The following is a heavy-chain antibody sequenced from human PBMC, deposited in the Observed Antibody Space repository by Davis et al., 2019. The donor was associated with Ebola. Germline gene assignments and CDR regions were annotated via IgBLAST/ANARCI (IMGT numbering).Heavy chain of an antibody. D-gene: IGHD4-11*01. CDR3: ARVSTDSNYYGFDHYYYGVDV. CDR2: ISYDGSNE. J-gene: IGHJ6*02. CDR1: GFTFSSYG. V-gene: IGHV3-30*03. Sequence: PGGSLRLSCAASGFTFSSYGMHWVRQAPGKGLEWVAVISYDGSNEYYADSVKGRFTISRDNSKNTLYLQMNSLRAEDTAVYYCARVSTDSNYYGFDHYYYGVDVWGQGTTVTVSS.